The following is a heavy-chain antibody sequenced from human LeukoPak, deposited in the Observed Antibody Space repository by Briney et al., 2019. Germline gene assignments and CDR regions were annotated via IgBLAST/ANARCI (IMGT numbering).Heavy chain of an antibody. CDR3: ARAGYDILTGYYRGSIFDI. V-gene: IGHV4-34*01. J-gene: IGHJ3*02. CDR2: IYYSGST. D-gene: IGHD3-9*01. Sequence: PSETLSLTCAVYGGSFSGYYWGWIRQPPGKGLEWIGTIYYSGSTNYNPSLKSRVTISVDTSKNQFSLKLSSVTAADTAVYYCARAGYDILTGYYRGSIFDIWGQGTMVTVSS. CDR1: GGSFSGYY.